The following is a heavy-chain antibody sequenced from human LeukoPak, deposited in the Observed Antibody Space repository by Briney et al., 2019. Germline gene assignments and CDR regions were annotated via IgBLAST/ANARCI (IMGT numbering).Heavy chain of an antibody. D-gene: IGHD5-18*01. J-gene: IGHJ6*03. CDR3: AKDGPLPYYSHGYHHYYYMDV. CDR1: GFTFSSYG. CDR2: ISSDGSNK. Sequence: HPGRSLRLSCAASGFTFSSYGMYWVRQAPGKGLEWVTFISSDGSNKYYADSVKGRFTISRDNSKNTLYLQMNSLRAEDTAVYYCAKDGPLPYYSHGYHHYYYMDVWGKGTTVTVSS. V-gene: IGHV3-30*18.